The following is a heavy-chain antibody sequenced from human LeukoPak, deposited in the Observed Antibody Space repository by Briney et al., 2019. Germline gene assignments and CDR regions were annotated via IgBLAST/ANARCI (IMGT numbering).Heavy chain of an antibody. J-gene: IGHJ6*03. D-gene: IGHD6-13*01. CDR2: ISAYNGNT. CDR3: AKDAGAAGVTQPPYYYYMDV. V-gene: IGHV1-18*01. Sequence: GASVKVSCKASGYTFTSYGISWVRQAPGQGLEWMGWISAYNGNTNYAQKLQGRVTMTTDTSTSTAYMELRSLRSDDTAVYYCAKDAGAAGVTQPPYYYYMDVWGKGTTVTISS. CDR1: GYTFTSYG.